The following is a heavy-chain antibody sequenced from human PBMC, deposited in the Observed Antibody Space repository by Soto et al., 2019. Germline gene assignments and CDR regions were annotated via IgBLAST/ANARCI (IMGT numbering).Heavy chain of an antibody. Sequence: QVQLQESGPGLVRPSETLSLTCTVSGGSISSYRWSWIRQPAGKGLEWIGRLNTYGNTHYNPSLKCRVTVSVDKSRNQFFLTLRSVTAADSAVYHCGRESGETWDYEASWGQGTPVTVSS. D-gene: IGHD1-7*01. CDR1: GGSISSYR. V-gene: IGHV4-4*07. CDR2: LNTYGNT. CDR3: GRESGETWDYEAS. J-gene: IGHJ5*02.